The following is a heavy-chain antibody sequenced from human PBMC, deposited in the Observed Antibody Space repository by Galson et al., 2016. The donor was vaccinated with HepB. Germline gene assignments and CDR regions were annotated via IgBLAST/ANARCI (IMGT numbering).Heavy chain of an antibody. CDR1: GFTVSGKY. CDR2: IFSFDAT. CDR3: EGFPDPLDI. V-gene: IGHV3-53*01. J-gene: IGHJ3*02. Sequence: SLRLSCAASGFTVSGKYMSWARLAPGKGLEWVSAIFSFDATFYRDSVKGRFTIFRDTSRNTLYLQMDNLRAVDTAIYYCEGFPDPLDIWGLGTMVTV.